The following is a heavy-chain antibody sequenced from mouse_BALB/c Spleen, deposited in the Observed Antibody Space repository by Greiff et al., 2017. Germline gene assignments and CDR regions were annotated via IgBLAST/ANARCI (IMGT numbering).Heavy chain of an antibody. CDR3: ASSTTLWSYYAMDD. Sequence: SGPELVKPGASVKMSCKASGYTFTSYVMHWVKQKPGQGLEWIGYINPYNDGTKYNEKFKGKATLTSDKSSSTAYMELSSLTSEDSAVYYCASSTTLWSYYAMDDWGQGTSVTVSS. V-gene: IGHV1-14*01. CDR2: INPYNDGT. J-gene: IGHJ4*01. D-gene: IGHD1-1*02. CDR1: GYTFTSYV.